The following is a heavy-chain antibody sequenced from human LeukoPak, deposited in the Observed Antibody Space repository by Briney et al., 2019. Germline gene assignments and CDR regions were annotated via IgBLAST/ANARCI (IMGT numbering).Heavy chain of an antibody. V-gene: IGHV4-59*12. J-gene: IGHJ3*02. Sequence: MTSGTLSLTCTVSGGSISSYYWSWIRQPPGKGLEWIGYIYYSGSTNYNPSLKSRVTISVDTSKNQFSLKLSSVTAADTAVYYCARDSTYYYDIYAFDIWGQGTMVTVSS. CDR2: IYYSGST. CDR1: GGSISSYY. D-gene: IGHD3-22*01. CDR3: ARDSTYYYDIYAFDI.